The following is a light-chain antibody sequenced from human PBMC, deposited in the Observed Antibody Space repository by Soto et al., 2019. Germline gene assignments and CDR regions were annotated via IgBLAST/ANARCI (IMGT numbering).Light chain of an antibody. CDR2: AAS. CDR1: HGIRND. Sequence: AIQMTQSPSSLSASVGDRFTITCRASHGIRNDLGWYQQKPGKAPKLLIYAASSLQSGVPSRFSGSGSGTDFTLTISCLQSEDFATYYCQQYYSYPPFTFGQGTRLEIK. CDR3: QQYYSYPPFT. J-gene: IGKJ5*01. V-gene: IGKV1-6*01.